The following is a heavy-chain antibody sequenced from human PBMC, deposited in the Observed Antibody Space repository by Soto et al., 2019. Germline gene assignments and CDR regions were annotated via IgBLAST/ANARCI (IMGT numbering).Heavy chain of an antibody. CDR3: ARSPGGYYID. CDR1: GFSFSSYW. Sequence: EVQLVESGGGLVQPGGSLRLSCADSGFSFSSYWMHWVRQGPGKGLVWVARINTDGSSTNYADSVKGRFTISRDNAKKTLYLQMNRLRAEDRALYYCARSPGGYYIDWGQGTMVTVSS. J-gene: IGHJ3*01. V-gene: IGHV3-74*01. D-gene: IGHD3-9*01. CDR2: INTDGSST.